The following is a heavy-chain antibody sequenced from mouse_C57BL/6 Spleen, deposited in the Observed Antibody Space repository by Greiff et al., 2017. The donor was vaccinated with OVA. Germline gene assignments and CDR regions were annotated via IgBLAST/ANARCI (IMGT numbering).Heavy chain of an antibody. CDR3: ARDTGEYFGD. D-gene: IGHD4-1*01. V-gene: IGHV1-82*01. J-gene: IGHJ2*01. CDR2: IYPGDGDT. CDR1: GYAFSSSW. Sequence: QVQLQQSGPELVKPGASVKISCKASGYAFSSSWMNWVKQRPGKGLEWIGRIYPGDGDTNYNGKFKGKATLTADKSSSTAYMQLSSLTSEDSAVYFCARDTGEYFGDWGKGTTLTVS.